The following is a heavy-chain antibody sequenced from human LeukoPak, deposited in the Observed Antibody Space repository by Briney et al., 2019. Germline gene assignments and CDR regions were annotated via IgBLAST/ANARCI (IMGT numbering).Heavy chain of an antibody. CDR3: ATSGYSYGLDY. D-gene: IGHD5-18*01. V-gene: IGHV3-NL1*01. CDR1: GFTFSSYG. Sequence: GGSLRLSCAASGFTFSSYGMHWVRQAPGKGLEWVSVIYSGGSTYYADSVKGRFTISRDNSKNTLYLQMNSLRAEDTAVYYCATSGYSYGLDYWGQGTLVTVSS. J-gene: IGHJ4*02. CDR2: IYSGGST.